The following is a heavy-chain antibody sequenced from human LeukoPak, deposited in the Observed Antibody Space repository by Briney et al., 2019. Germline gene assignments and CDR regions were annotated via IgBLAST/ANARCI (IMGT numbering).Heavy chain of an antibody. CDR1: GFTLSTNA. D-gene: IGHD1-26*01. V-gene: IGHV3-23*01. CDR2: ISGSGAST. J-gene: IGHJ4*02. CDR3: AKDVGKWESLHFFDY. Sequence: GGSLRLSCLTSGFTLSTNAMSWVRQAPGKGLEWISGISGSGASTYYADSVKGRFTISGDDSRNTLYLQMNSLRGDDTAVYYCAKDVGKWESLHFFDYWGQGTLVTVSS.